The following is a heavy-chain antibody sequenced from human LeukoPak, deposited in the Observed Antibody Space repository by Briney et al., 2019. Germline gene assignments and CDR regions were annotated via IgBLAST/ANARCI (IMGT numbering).Heavy chain of an antibody. D-gene: IGHD3-16*01. CDR1: GFTFDDYA. Sequence: GGSLRLSCAASGFTFDDYAMHWVRQAPGKGLEWVSGISWSSGSIGYADSVKGRFTISRDNAKNSLYLQMNSLRAEDTAVYYCARGGSGATRDDTFDIWGQGTMVTVSS. J-gene: IGHJ3*02. V-gene: IGHV3-9*01. CDR2: ISWSSGSI. CDR3: ARGGSGATRDDTFDI.